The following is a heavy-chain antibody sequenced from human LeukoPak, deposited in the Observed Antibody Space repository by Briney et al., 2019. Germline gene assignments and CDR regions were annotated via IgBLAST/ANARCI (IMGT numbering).Heavy chain of an antibody. V-gene: IGHV1-2*02. Sequence: EASVKVSCKASGYTFTGYYMHWVRQAPGQGLEWMGWINPNSGGTNYAQKFQGRVTMTRDTSISTAYMELSRLRSDDTAVYYCLRRVLAGGYMDVWGKGTTVTVSS. CDR3: LRRVLAGGYMDV. D-gene: IGHD3-3*01. J-gene: IGHJ6*03. CDR1: GYTFTGYY. CDR2: INPNSGGT.